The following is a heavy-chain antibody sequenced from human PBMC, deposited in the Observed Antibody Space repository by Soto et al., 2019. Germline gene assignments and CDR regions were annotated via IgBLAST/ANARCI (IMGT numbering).Heavy chain of an antibody. V-gene: IGHV1-18*01. J-gene: IGHJ4*02. D-gene: IGHD3-22*01. CDR2: ISAYNGNT. Sequence: ASVKVSCKASGYTFTSYGISWVRQAPGQGLEWMGWISAYNGNTNYAQKLQGRVTMTTDTSTSTAYMELRSLRSDDTAVYYCARDRTTLYYYDSSGYYTPFDYWGQGTLVTSPQ. CDR3: ARDRTTLYYYDSSGYYTPFDY. CDR1: GYTFTSYG.